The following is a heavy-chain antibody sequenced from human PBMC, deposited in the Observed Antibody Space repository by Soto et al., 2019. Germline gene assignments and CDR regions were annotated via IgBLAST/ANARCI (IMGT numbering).Heavy chain of an antibody. CDR1: GVSFYNYN. D-gene: IGHD2-2*03. Sequence: PGGSLRLSCAASGVSFYNYNMNWVRQAPGKGLEWVSFIDGSGRYIYYADSLKGRFTVSRDNAKNSLYLQMNSLTAEDAAVYYCARDSGYCSSTSCYVNKDYWGQGTQVTVSS. J-gene: IGHJ4*02. V-gene: IGHV3-21*01. CDR2: IDGSGRYI. CDR3: ARDSGYCSSTSCYVNKDY.